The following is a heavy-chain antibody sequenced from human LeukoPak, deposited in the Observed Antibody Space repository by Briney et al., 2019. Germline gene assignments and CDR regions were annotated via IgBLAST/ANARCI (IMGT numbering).Heavy chain of an antibody. CDR3: ARDSGSSGWYGDFGY. D-gene: IGHD6-19*01. CDR2: IYSGGST. V-gene: IGHV3-66*01. CDR1: GFTVSSNY. J-gene: IGHJ4*02. Sequence: GGSLRLSCAASGFTVSSNYMSWVRQAPGKGLEWVSVIYSGGSTYYADSVKGRFTISRGNSKNTLYLQMNSLRAEDTAVYYCARDSGSSGWYGDFGYWGQGTLVTVSS.